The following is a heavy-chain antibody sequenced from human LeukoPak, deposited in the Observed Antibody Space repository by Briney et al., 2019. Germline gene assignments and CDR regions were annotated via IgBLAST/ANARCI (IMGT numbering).Heavy chain of an antibody. D-gene: IGHD6-13*01. V-gene: IGHV3-23*01. Sequence: GGSLRLSCAASGFSFSSYAMSWVRQAPGKGLEWVSGISGSGCSTYYADSVKGRFTISRDNSKNTLYLQMNSLRAEDTAVYYCAKTRPLDSSSWSHGDYWGQGTLVTVSS. CDR3: AKTRPLDSSSWSHGDY. CDR2: ISGSGCST. CDR1: GFSFSSYA. J-gene: IGHJ4*02.